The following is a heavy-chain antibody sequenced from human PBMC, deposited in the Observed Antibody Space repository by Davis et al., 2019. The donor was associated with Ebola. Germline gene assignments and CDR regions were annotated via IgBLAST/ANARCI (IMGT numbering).Heavy chain of an antibody. D-gene: IGHD6-19*01. J-gene: IGHJ4*02. Sequence: SETLSLTCAVSGGSISSSNWWSWVRQPPGKGLEWIGEIYHSGSTNYNPSLKSRVTISVDKSKNQFSLKLSSVTAADTAVYYCARDTSTTGWGIDYWGQGTVVTVSS. V-gene: IGHV4-4*02. CDR3: ARDTSTTGWGIDY. CDR2: IYHSGST. CDR1: GGSISSSNW.